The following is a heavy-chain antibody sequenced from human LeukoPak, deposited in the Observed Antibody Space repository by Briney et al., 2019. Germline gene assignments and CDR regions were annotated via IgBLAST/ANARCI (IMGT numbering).Heavy chain of an antibody. V-gene: IGHV3-33*01. CDR1: GFTFSSYG. CDR2: IWYDGSNK. J-gene: IGHJ4*02. Sequence: GGSLRLSCAASGFTFSSYGMHWVRQAPGKGLEWVAVIWYDGSNKYYADSVKGRFTISRDNSKNTLYLQMNSLRAEDTAVYYCARDSVGWPRAYFDYWGRGTLVTVSS. D-gene: IGHD1-26*01. CDR3: ARDSVGWPRAYFDY.